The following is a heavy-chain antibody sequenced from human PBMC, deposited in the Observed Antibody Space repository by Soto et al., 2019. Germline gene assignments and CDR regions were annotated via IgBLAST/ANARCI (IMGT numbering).Heavy chain of an antibody. CDR3: ASQPLGRFYSGYDYGFDY. CDR1: GGTFSSYA. V-gene: IGHV1-69*13. Sequence: ASVKVSCKASGGTFSSYAISWVRQAPGQGLEWMGGIIPIFGTANYAQKFQGRVTITADESTSTAYMELSSLRSEDTAVYYCASQPLGRFYSGYDYGFDYWGQGTLVTVSS. CDR2: IIPIFGTA. D-gene: IGHD5-12*01. J-gene: IGHJ4*02.